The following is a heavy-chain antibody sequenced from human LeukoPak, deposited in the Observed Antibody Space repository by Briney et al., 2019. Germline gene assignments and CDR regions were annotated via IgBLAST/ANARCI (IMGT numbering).Heavy chain of an antibody. V-gene: IGHV3-21*05. J-gene: IGHJ4*02. CDR3: ARDRGSMGDGYNEDYFDY. D-gene: IGHD5-24*01. Sequence: GGSLRLTCAASGFTFRTFSMNWVRQAPGKGLEWLSYISSGSSPIYYADSVKGRFTISRDNAKNSLFLQMTSLRAEDTAVYYCARDRGSMGDGYNEDYFDYWGLGALVTVSP. CDR1: GFTFRTFS. CDR2: ISSGSSPI.